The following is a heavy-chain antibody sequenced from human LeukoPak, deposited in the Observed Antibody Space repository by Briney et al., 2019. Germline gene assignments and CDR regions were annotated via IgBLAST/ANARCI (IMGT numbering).Heavy chain of an antibody. CDR3: ARGDYYYDSRLII. J-gene: IGHJ4*02. Sequence: ASVKVSCKASGYTFTGYYMHWVRQAPGQGLEWMGWINPNSGGTNYAQKFQGRVTMTRDTSISTAYLQWSSLKASDTALYYCARGDYYYDSRLIIWGQGTVVTVSS. D-gene: IGHD3-22*01. CDR1: GYTFTGYY. V-gene: IGHV1-2*02. CDR2: INPNSGGT.